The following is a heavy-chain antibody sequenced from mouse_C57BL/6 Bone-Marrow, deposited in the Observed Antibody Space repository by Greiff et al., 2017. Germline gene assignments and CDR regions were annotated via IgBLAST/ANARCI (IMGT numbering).Heavy chain of an antibody. J-gene: IGHJ4*01. D-gene: IGHD2-3*01. Sequence: QVQLQQPGAELVKPGASVKLSCKASGYTFTSYWMHWVKQRPGQGLEWIGMIHPNSGSTNYNEKFKNKATLTVAKSSSTAYMQLSSLTSEDSAVYYCARSYDGYPLAMDYWGQGTSVTVSS. CDR1: GYTFTSYW. CDR2: IHPNSGST. V-gene: IGHV1-64*01. CDR3: ARSYDGYPLAMDY.